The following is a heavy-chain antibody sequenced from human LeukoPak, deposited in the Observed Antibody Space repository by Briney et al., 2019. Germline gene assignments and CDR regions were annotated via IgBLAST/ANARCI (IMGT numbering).Heavy chain of an antibody. CDR1: GFTFSSYW. CDR2: IKQDGSEK. CDR3: ARVTDYYDSSGFFSPYFDY. J-gene: IGHJ4*02. V-gene: IGHV3-7*03. D-gene: IGHD3-22*01. Sequence: GGSLRLSCAASGFTFSSYWMSWVRQAPGKGLEWVANIKQDGSEKYYMDSVKGRFTISRDNAKNSLYLQMNSLRAEDTAVFYCARVTDYYDSSGFFSPYFDYWGQGTLVTVSS.